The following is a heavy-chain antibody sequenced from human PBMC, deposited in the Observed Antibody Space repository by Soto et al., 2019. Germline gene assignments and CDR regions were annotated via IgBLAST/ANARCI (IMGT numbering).Heavy chain of an antibody. J-gene: IGHJ4*02. CDR2: IYYSGST. V-gene: IGHV4-31*03. CDR1: GGSISSGGYY. D-gene: IGHD4-17*01. Sequence: PSETLSLTCTVSGGSISSGGYYWSWIRQHPGKGLEWIGYIYYSGSTYYNPSLKSRVTISVDTSKNQFSLKLSSVTAADTAVYYCARRSRLRWSDYFDYWGQGTLVTVSS. CDR3: ARRSRLRWSDYFDY.